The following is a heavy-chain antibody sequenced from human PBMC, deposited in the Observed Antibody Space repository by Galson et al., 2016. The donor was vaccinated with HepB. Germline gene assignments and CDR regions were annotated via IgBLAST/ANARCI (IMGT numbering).Heavy chain of an antibody. J-gene: IGHJ5*02. Sequence: SLRLSCAASGFTFNSYGMHWVRQAPGKGLEWVALISPDGSREYYADSVKGRFTISREISKNTLYLQMNSLRTEDTAVYYCARDERTVPTSENWFDPWGQGTLVTVSS. CDR3: ARDERTVPTSENWFDP. V-gene: IGHV3-30*03. D-gene: IGHD4-17*01. CDR1: GFTFNSYG. CDR2: ISPDGSRE.